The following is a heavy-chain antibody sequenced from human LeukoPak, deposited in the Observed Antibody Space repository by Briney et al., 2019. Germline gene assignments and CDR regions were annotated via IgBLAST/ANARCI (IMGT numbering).Heavy chain of an antibody. CDR3: ARNAVAGHFDY. CDR2: ISSSSSYI. J-gene: IGHJ4*02. V-gene: IGHV3-21*01. CDR1: GFTFSSYS. D-gene: IGHD6-19*01. Sequence: PGGSLRLSCAASGFTFSSYSMNWVRQAPGKGLEWVSSISSSSSYIYYADSAKGRFTISRDNAKNSLYLQMNSLRAEDTAVYYCARNAVAGHFDYWGQGTLVTVSS.